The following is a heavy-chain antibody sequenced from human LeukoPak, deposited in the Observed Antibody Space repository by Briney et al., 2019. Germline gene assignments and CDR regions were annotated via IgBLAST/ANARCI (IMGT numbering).Heavy chain of an antibody. Sequence: SETLSLTCTVSGGSISSYYWSWIRQPPGKGLQWIGYIYYSGSTNYNPSLKSRVTISVDTSKNQFSLKLSSVTAADTAVYYCARGAVIAAADEYYYGMDIWGQGTTVTVSS. V-gene: IGHV4-59*01. J-gene: IGHJ6*02. CDR2: IYYSGST. CDR3: ARGAVIAAADEYYYGMDI. CDR1: GGSISSYY. D-gene: IGHD6-13*01.